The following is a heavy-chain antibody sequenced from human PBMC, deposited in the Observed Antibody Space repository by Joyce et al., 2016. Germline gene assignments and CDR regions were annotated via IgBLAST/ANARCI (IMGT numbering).Heavy chain of an antibody. Sequence: QLVESGGGLVKPGGSLSLSCAASGFTFSSYSMNWVRQAPGKGLEWLSSIGASGSRRYYTASVNGRFTISRDNAKNSLFLQLNGLRAEDTAVYYCARVVRGFCSGGRCYIDHWGQGILVTVSS. CDR1: GFTFSSYS. CDR2: IGASGSRR. V-gene: IGHV3-21*02. CDR3: ARVVRGFCSGGRCYIDH. J-gene: IGHJ4*02. D-gene: IGHD2-15*01.